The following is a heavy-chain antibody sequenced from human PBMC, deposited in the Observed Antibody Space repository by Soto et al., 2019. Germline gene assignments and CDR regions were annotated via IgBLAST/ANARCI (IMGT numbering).Heavy chain of an antibody. V-gene: IGHV1-69*13. CDR3: ARDNNRPLDY. J-gene: IGHJ4*02. D-gene: IGHD1-1*01. Sequence: SVKVSCKASGGTFSTSSINWVRQAPGQGLEWMGGIIPIFGTADYAQKFQGRVTLTADESTSTAYMELRSLRSEDTAVYYCARDNNRPLDYWGPGTLVTVSS. CDR1: GGTFSTSS. CDR2: IIPIFGTA.